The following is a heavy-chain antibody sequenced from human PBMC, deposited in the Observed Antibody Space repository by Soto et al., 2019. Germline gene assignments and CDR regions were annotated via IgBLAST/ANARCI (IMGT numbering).Heavy chain of an antibody. CDR3: AKDGGESVYSYSGY. D-gene: IGHD5-18*01. Sequence: EVQLLESGGGLVQPGGSLRLSCAASGFTFSSYAMSWVRQAPGKGLEWVSAISGSGGSTYYADSVKGRFTISRDNSKNTLYLQMNSLRAEDTTVYYCAKDGGESVYSYSGYWGQGTLVTVSS. CDR2: ISGSGGST. CDR1: GFTFSSYA. J-gene: IGHJ4*02. V-gene: IGHV3-23*01.